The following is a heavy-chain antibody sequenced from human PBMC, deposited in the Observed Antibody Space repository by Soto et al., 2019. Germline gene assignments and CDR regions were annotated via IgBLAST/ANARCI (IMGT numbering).Heavy chain of an antibody. J-gene: IGHJ6*02. V-gene: IGHV4-31*03. CDR3: ARGEVVVVAATDYYGMDV. CDR1: GGSISSGGYC. D-gene: IGHD2-15*01. CDR2: IYYSGST. Sequence: PSETLSLTCTVSGGSISSGGYCWSWIRQHPGKGLEWIGYIYYSGSTYYNPSLKSRVTISVDTSKNQFSLKLSSVTAADTAVYYCARGEVVVVAATDYYGMDVWGQGTTVTVSS.